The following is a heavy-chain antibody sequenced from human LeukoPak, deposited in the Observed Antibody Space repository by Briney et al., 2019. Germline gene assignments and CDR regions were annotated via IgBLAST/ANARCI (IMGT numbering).Heavy chain of an antibody. CDR1: GYSFPSYG. J-gene: IGHJ6*02. Sequence: ASVKVSCKASGYSFPSYGITWVRQAPGQGLEWMGRISVYNGHTTYAQNFQGRVTMTTETSTSTAYLEVRSLRSEDTAVYYCARWFASYMDVWGQGTTVTVSS. D-gene: IGHD3-10*01. CDR3: ARWFASYMDV. V-gene: IGHV1-18*01. CDR2: ISVYNGHT.